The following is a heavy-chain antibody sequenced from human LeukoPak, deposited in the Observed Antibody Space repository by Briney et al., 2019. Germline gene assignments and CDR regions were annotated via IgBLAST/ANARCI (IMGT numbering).Heavy chain of an antibody. J-gene: IGHJ4*02. CDR3: ASASSHRIAAGGDY. V-gene: IGHV3-74*01. CDR1: GFTFSNYW. CDR2: INSGGSSR. D-gene: IGHD6-13*01. Sequence: GRFLRLSCAASGFTFSNYWMRWVRQAPGKWLVWDSRINSGGSSRNYADSVKGRFTISRDNAKNTLYLQMNSLRAEDTAVYYCASASSHRIAAGGDYWGQGTLVTVSS.